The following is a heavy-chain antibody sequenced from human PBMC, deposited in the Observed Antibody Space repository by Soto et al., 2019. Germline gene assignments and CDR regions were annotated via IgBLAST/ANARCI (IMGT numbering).Heavy chain of an antibody. CDR2: ISYDGSNK. CDR3: ARPLWRDDDNWGYFDL. CDR1: GFTFSSYA. D-gene: IGHD1-1*01. Sequence: QVQLVESGGGVVQPGRSLRLSCAASGFTFSSYAMHWVRQAPGKGLEWVAVISYDGSNKYYADSVKGRFTISRDNSKNXLYLQMHSLRAEETAVYYCARPLWRDDDNWGYFDLWGRGTLVTVSS. J-gene: IGHJ2*01. V-gene: IGHV3-30-3*01.